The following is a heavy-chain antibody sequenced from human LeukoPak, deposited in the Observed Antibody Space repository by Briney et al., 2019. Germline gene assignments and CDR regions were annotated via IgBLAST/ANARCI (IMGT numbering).Heavy chain of an antibody. J-gene: IGHJ5*02. V-gene: IGHV1-69*05. Sequence: SVKVSCKASGGTFSSYAISWVRQAPGQGLEWMGGIIPIFGTANYAQKFQGRVTITTDESTSTAYMELSSLRSEDTAVYYCAIYDSSGYYYGWFDPWGQGTLVTFSS. CDR2: IIPIFGTA. D-gene: IGHD3-22*01. CDR3: AIYDSSGYYYGWFDP. CDR1: GGTFSSYA.